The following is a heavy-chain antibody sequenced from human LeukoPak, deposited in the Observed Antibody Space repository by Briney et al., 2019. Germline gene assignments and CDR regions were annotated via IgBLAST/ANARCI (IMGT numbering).Heavy chain of an antibody. D-gene: IGHD3-22*01. Sequence: GGSLRLSCAASGFTFDDYGMSWVRQAPGKGLEWVSGINWNGGSTGYADSVKGRFTISRDNAKSSLYLQMNSLRAEDTALYYCARDRRGLYYDSSGYVMNWGQGTLVTVSS. CDR3: ARDRRGLYYDSSGYVMN. CDR2: INWNGGST. CDR1: GFTFDDYG. J-gene: IGHJ4*02. V-gene: IGHV3-20*04.